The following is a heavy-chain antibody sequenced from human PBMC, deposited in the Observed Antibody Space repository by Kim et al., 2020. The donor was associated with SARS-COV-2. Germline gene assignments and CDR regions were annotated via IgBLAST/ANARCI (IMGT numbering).Heavy chain of an antibody. J-gene: IGHJ4*02. V-gene: IGHV3-30*18. CDR2: ISYDGDNT. CDR1: GFTFSNYG. D-gene: IGHD1-7*01. CDR3: AKTGGNYFGYFDY. Sequence: GGSLRLSCAASGFTFSNYGMHWVRQAPGKGLEWVAVISYDGDNTYYGDSVMGRFTISRNNSKKTLYLQMNSLRAEDTAVYYCAKTGGNYFGYFDYWGQGILVTVSS.